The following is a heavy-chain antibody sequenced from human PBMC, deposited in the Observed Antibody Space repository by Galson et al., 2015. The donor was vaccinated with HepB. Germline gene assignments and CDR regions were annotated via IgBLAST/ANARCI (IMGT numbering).Heavy chain of an antibody. V-gene: IGHV6-1*01. CDR2: TYYRSKWYN. Sequence: CAISGDSVSSNSAAWNWIRQSPSRGLEWLGRTYYRSKWYNDYAVSVKSRITINPDTSKNQFSLQLNSETPEDTAVYYCAREDEFGNNYYDSSAGFQHWGQGTLVTVSS. J-gene: IGHJ1*01. CDR3: AREDEFGNNYYDSSAGFQH. D-gene: IGHD3-22*01. CDR1: GDSVSSNSAA.